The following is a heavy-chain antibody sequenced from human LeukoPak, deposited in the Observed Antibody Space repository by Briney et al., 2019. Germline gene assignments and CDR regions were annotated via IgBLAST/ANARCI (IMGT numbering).Heavy chain of an antibody. CDR2: IYYSGST. Sequence: SQTLSLTCTVSGGSASDGNYYWTWVRQPAGKGLEWIGYIYYSGSTNYNPSLKSRVTISVDTSKNQFSLKLSSVTAADTAVYYCARSVVPDYWGQGTLVTVSS. CDR1: GGSASDGNYY. J-gene: IGHJ4*02. CDR3: ARSVVPDY. D-gene: IGHD2-2*01. V-gene: IGHV4-61*01.